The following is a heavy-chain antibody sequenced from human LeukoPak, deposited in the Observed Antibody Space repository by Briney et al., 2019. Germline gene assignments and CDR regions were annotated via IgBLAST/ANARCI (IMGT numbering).Heavy chain of an antibody. D-gene: IGHD5-24*01. J-gene: IGHJ4*02. CDR1: GYSFTSYW. CDR3: ARQSEDGYNWYGPAFDY. V-gene: IGHV5-51*01. Sequence: GESLKISCKGSGYSFTSYWIGWVRQMPGKGLEWMGIIYPGDSDTRYSPSFQGQVTISADKSISTAYLQWSSLKASDTAMYYCARQSEDGYNWYGPAFDYWGQGTLVTVSS. CDR2: IYPGDSDT.